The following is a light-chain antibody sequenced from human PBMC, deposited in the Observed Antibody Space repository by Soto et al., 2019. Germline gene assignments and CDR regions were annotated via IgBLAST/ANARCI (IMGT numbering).Light chain of an antibody. Sequence: QSALTQPPSVSGAPGQRVTISCTGSSSNIGADFDVHWYQHLPGTAPKLLISHNNNRPSGVPDRFSGSKSGTSASLTISGLQAEDEDDYSCCSYAGTYTWVFGGGTKLTVL. CDR3: CSYAGTYTWV. CDR2: HNN. J-gene: IGLJ3*02. V-gene: IGLV1-40*01. CDR1: SSNIGADFD.